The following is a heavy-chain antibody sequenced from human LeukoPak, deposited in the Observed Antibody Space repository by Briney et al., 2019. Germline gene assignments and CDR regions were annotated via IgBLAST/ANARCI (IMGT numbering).Heavy chain of an antibody. CDR1: GYTFIDYY. CDR3: ARGGGTYCTNGICYYFDC. V-gene: IGHV1-2*02. J-gene: IGHJ4*02. Sequence: ASVKVSCKASGYTFIDYYIHWVRQAPGQGLEWMGWISPYSGGTNYAQKFQGRVTMTRDTSISTAYMELSRLRSDDTAVYSCARGGGTYCTNGICYYFDCWGQGTLVTVSS. CDR2: ISPYSGGT. D-gene: IGHD2-8*01.